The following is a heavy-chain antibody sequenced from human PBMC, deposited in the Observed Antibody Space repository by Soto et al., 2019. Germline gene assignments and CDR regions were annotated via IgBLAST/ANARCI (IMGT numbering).Heavy chain of an antibody. CDR2: INTGTAST. V-gene: IGHV1-3*04. CDR3: ARDWSYYWLDP. J-gene: IGHJ5*02. CDR1: GYTFTDFA. D-gene: IGHD1-26*01. Sequence: QVQLVQSGAELRKPGASVKLSCKASGYTFTDFAIHWLRQAPGQSLHWVGWINTGTASTKYSQKFQGRVTITSDTSATTAYMEMSSLTSEDTAVYYCARDWSYYWLDPWGQGTLVTVSS.